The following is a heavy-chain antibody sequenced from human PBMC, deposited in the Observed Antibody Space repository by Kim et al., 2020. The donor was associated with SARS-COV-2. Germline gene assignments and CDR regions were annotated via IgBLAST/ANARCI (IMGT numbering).Heavy chain of an antibody. Sequence: GGSLRHSCAASGFTFSSYGMHWVRQAPGKGLEWVAVISYDGSNKYYADSVKGRFTISRDNSKNTLYLQMNSLRAEDTAVYYCAKDDCGGSCLDAFDIWGQGTMVTVSS. V-gene: IGHV3-30*18. CDR3: AKDDCGGSCLDAFDI. CDR2: ISYDGSNK. D-gene: IGHD2-15*01. CDR1: GFTFSSYG. J-gene: IGHJ3*02.